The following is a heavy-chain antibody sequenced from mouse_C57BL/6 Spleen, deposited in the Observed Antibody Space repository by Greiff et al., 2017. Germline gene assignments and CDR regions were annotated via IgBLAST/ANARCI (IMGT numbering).Heavy chain of an antibody. CDR3: ARGSNYGDGFAY. V-gene: IGHV7-3*01. Sequence: EVHLVESGGGLVQPGGSLSLSCAASGFTFTDYYMSWVRQPPGKALEWLGFIRNKANGYTTEYSASVKGRFTISRDNSQSILYLQMNALRAEDSATYYCARGSNYGDGFAYWGQGTLVTVSA. J-gene: IGHJ3*01. CDR2: IRNKANGYTT. D-gene: IGHD2-5*01. CDR1: GFTFTDYY.